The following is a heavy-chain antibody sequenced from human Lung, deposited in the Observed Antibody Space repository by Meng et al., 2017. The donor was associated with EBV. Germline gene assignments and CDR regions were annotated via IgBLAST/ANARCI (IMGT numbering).Heavy chain of an antibody. CDR3: AREWCSGGSCYPDY. V-gene: IGHV4-30-4*01. J-gene: IGHJ4*02. D-gene: IGHD2-15*01. CDR2: IYYSGST. CDR1: GGSISSGDYY. Sequence: VTLQGSGPGLWKPSQTLSLTCTVSGGSISSGDYYWSWIRQPPGKGLEWIGYIYYSGSTYYNPSLKSRVTISVDTSKNQFSLKLSSVTAADTAVYYCAREWCSGGSCYPDYWGQGTLVTVSS.